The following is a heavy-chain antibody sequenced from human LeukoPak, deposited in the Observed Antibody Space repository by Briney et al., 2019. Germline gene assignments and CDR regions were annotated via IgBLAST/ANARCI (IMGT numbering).Heavy chain of an antibody. CDR1: GGSISNYY. V-gene: IGHV4-59*08. Sequence: PSETLSLTCTVSGGSISNYYWSWIWQPPGKGLEWIGYIYYSGSTNYNPSLKSRVTISVDTSKNQFSLKLSSVTAADTAVYYCASLATVAGSDYWGQGTLVTVSS. J-gene: IGHJ4*02. CDR2: IYYSGST. CDR3: ASLATVAGSDY. D-gene: IGHD6-19*01.